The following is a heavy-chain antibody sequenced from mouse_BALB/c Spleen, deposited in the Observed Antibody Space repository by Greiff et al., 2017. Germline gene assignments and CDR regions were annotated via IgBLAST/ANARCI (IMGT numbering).Heavy chain of an antibody. J-gene: IGHJ4*01. CDR3: ARSLIYYAMDY. Sequence: EVQLHQSGAELVKPGASVKLSCTASGFNIKDTYMHWVKQRPEQGLEWIGRIDPANGNTKYDPKFQGKATITADTSSNTAYLQLSSLTSEDTAVYYCARSLIYYAMDYWGQGTSVTVSS. CDR2: IDPANGNT. CDR1: GFNIKDTY. V-gene: IGHV14-3*02.